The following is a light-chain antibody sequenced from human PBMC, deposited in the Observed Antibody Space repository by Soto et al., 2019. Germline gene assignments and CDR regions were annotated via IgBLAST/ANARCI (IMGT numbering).Light chain of an antibody. CDR1: SSDVGAYNS. CDR3: SAPASITTPRVV. Sequence: QSALTQPASVSGSPGQSITISCTGTSSDVGAYNSVSWYQHHPGKAPKLLIYEVSNRPSGVSNRFSGSKSGNTASLTISGLLAEGEADYYCSAPASITTPRVVFGGGTKLTVL. CDR2: EVS. J-gene: IGLJ2*01. V-gene: IGLV2-14*01.